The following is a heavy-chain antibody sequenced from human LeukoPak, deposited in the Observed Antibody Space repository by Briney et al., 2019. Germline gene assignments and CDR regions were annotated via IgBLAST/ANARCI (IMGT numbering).Heavy chain of an antibody. J-gene: IGHJ6*03. CDR3: AGYVLGDYYYMDV. V-gene: IGHV4-39*01. D-gene: IGHD3-3*02. CDR1: GGSISSSSYY. Sequence: SETLSLTCTVSGGSISSSSYYWGWIRQPPGKGLEWIGSIYYSGSTYYNPSLKSRVTISVDTSKNQFSLKLSSVTAADTAVYYCAGYVLGDYYYMDVWGKGTTVTVSS. CDR2: IYYSGST.